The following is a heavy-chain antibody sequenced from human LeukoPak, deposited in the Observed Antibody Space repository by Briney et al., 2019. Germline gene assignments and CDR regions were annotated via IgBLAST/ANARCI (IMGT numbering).Heavy chain of an antibody. CDR3: AKENYDYVWGSYRSGPSWFDP. CDR2: ISGSGGST. V-gene: IGHV3-23*01. Sequence: PGGSLRLSCAASGFTFSSYAMSWVRQAPGKGLEWVSAISGSGGSTYYADSVKGRFTISRDNSKNTLYLQMNSLRAEDTAVYYCAKENYDYVWGSYRSGPSWFDPWSQGTLVTVSS. J-gene: IGHJ5*02. D-gene: IGHD3-16*02. CDR1: GFTFSSYA.